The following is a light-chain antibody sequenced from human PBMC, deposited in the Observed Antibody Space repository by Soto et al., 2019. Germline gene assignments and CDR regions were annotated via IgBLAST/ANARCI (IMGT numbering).Light chain of an antibody. J-gene: IGKJ4*01. V-gene: IGKV1-9*01. CDR2: DAS. Sequence: DGQMTHSXSSLSAXXXXGXTXXXRASQDIRNYLAWYQQKPGKAPKLLICDASTLYSGVPSRFSGSGSGTDFTLTISGLQPEDFAAYYCQQLRSYPSTFGGGTRWIS. CDR1: QDIRNY. CDR3: QQLRSYPST.